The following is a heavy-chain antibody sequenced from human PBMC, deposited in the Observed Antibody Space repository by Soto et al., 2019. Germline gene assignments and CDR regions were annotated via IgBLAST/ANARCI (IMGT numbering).Heavy chain of an antibody. CDR2: IYTSGST. CDR1: GGSISSYY. V-gene: IGHV4-4*07. Sequence: SETLSLTCTVSGGSISSYYWSWIRQPAGKGLEWIGRIYTSGSTNYNPSLKSRVTMSVDTSKNQFSLKLSSVTAADTAVYYCARVRWELLWNWFDPWGQGTLVTVSS. CDR3: ARVRWELLWNWFDP. J-gene: IGHJ5*02. D-gene: IGHD1-26*01.